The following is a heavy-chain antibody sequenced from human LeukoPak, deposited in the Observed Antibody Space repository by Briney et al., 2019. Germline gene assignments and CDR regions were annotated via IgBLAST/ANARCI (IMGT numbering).Heavy chain of an antibody. CDR1: GFSVSSTY. Sequence: GGSLRLTCAASGFSVSSTYMSWVRQAPGKGLEWVSLIYTSGSTFYADSVMGRFTISRDNSKNTLFLLMSSLRAEDSAVYYCTRDRAGTQSWVEFDLWGQGTLVTVSS. CDR3: TRDRAGTQSWVEFDL. J-gene: IGHJ5*02. D-gene: IGHD3-10*01. CDR2: IYTSGST. V-gene: IGHV3-66*03.